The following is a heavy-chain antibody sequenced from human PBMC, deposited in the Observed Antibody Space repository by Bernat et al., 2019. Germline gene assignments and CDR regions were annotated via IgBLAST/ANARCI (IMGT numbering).Heavy chain of an antibody. J-gene: IGHJ6*02. CDR1: GGSISSSSYY. V-gene: IGHV4-39*01. Sequence: QLQLQESGPGLVKPSETLSLTCTVSGGSISSSSYYWGWIRQPPGKGLEWIGSIYYSGSTYYNPSLKSRVTISVDTSKNQFSLKLSSVTAADTAVYYCGRHRGSWYSYGMDVWGQGTTVTVSS. CDR2: IYYSGST. CDR3: GRHRGSWYSYGMDV. D-gene: IGHD6-13*01.